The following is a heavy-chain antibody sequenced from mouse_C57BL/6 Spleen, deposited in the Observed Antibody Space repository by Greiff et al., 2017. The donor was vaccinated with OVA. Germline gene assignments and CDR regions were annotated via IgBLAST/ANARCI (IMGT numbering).Heavy chain of an antibody. J-gene: IGHJ2*01. D-gene: IGHD1-1*01. CDR2: INPNNGGT. CDR3: ARYYYGSSYPY. CDR1: GYTFTDYY. V-gene: IGHV1-26*01. Sequence: VQLQQSGPELVKPGASVKISCKASGYTFTDYYMNWVKQSHGKSLEWIGDINPNNGGTSYNQKFKGKATLTVDKSSSTAYMELRSLTSEDSAVYYCARYYYGSSYPYWGQGTTLTVSS.